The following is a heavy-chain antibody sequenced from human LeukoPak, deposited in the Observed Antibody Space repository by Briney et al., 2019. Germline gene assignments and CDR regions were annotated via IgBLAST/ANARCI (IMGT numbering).Heavy chain of an antibody. J-gene: IGHJ4*02. CDR3: ASTVYCSGGSCYSSFDY. CDR1: GYTFTRYD. CDR2: MNPNSGNT. D-gene: IGHD2-15*01. Sequence: ASVNVSCKASGYTFTRYDNNLVRQAPGQPLEWTGWMNPNSGNTAYAQKFQGRVTMTRNTSISTAYMELSSLRSEDTAVYYCASTVYCSGGSCYSSFDYWGQGTLVTVSS. V-gene: IGHV1-8*01.